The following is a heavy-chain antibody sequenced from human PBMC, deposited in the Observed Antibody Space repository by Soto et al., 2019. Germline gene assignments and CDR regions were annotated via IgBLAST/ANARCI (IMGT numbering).Heavy chain of an antibody. J-gene: IGHJ4*01. CDR1: GFTFSSYW. CDR3: ARVAYGNGWIFDY. V-gene: IGHV3-7*04. CDR2: IKQDGSDK. Sequence: LRLSCAASGFTFSSYWMSWVRQAPGKGLEWVANIKQDGSDKYYVDSVKGRFTLSRDNAKNSLQLQMNSLRAEDTAIYFCARVAYGNGWIFDYWGRGTLVTVSS. D-gene: IGHD6-19*01.